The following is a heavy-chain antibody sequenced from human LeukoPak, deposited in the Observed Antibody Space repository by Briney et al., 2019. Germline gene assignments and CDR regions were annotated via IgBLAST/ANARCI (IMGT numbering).Heavy chain of an antibody. CDR3: ARETPGVLQDAFDI. Sequence: GESLKISCAASGFTVSSNYMSWVRQAPGKGLEWVSVIYSGGSTYYADSVKGRFTISRDNSKNTLYLQMNSLRAEDTAVYYCARETPGVLQDAFDIWGQGTMVTVSS. J-gene: IGHJ3*02. CDR1: GFTVSSNY. D-gene: IGHD5-24*01. CDR2: IYSGGST. V-gene: IGHV3-53*01.